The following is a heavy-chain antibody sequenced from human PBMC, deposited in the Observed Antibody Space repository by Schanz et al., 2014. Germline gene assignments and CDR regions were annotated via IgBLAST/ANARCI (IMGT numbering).Heavy chain of an antibody. D-gene: IGHD6-13*01. Sequence: QVQLVQSGGEVKKPGASVRVSCKASGYTFSSYGINWVRQATGQGLEWMGWMNPNSGNTGYAQKFQGRVTMTRNTSISTAYMELSSLTSENTAVYFCARVSSTWSSEYFQHWGQGTLVIVSS. CDR1: GYTFSSYG. V-gene: IGHV1-8*02. J-gene: IGHJ1*01. CDR3: ARVSSTWSSEYFQH. CDR2: MNPNSGNT.